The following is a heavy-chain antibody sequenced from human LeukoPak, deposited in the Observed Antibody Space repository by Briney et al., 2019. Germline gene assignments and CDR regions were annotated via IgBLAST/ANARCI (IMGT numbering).Heavy chain of an antibody. D-gene: IGHD6-6*01. Sequence: SETLSLTCAVYGGSFSGYYWSWIRQPPGKGLGWIGEINHSGSTNYNPSLKSRVTISVDTSKNQFSLKLSSVTAADTAVYYCARGHSSSSLRLFDPWGQGTLVTVSS. CDR1: GGSFSGYY. CDR2: INHSGST. CDR3: ARGHSSSSLRLFDP. J-gene: IGHJ5*02. V-gene: IGHV4-34*01.